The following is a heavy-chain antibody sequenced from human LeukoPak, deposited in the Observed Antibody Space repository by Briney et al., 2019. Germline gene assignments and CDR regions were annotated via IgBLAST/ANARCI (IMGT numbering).Heavy chain of an antibody. CDR3: ARGDFWSGYAYYFDY. CDR1: GYTFTGYY. J-gene: IGHJ4*02. V-gene: IGHV1-2*02. Sequence: ASVKVSCKASGYTFTGYYMHWVRQAPGQGLEWIGWINPNSGGTNYAQKFQGRVTMTRDTSISTAYMELSRLRSDDTAVYYCARGDFWSGYAYYFDYWGQGTLVTVSS. D-gene: IGHD3-3*01. CDR2: INPNSGGT.